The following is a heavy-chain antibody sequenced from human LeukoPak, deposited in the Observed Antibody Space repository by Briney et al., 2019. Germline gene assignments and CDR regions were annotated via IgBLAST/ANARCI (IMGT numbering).Heavy chain of an antibody. Sequence: PSETLSLTCTVSGGSISSYYWSWIRQPPGKGLEWIGYIYYSGSTNYNPSLKSRVTISVGTSKNQFSLKLSSVTAADTAVYYCARDRALDAFDIWGQGTMVTVSS. J-gene: IGHJ3*02. D-gene: IGHD1-26*01. V-gene: IGHV4-59*01. CDR1: GGSISSYY. CDR2: IYYSGST. CDR3: ARDRALDAFDI.